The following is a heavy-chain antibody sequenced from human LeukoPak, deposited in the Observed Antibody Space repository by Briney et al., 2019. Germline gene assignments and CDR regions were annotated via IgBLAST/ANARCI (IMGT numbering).Heavy chain of an antibody. D-gene: IGHD5-18*01. CDR3: AREGDSALDTNWFDP. V-gene: IGHV1-2*02. Sequence: ASVKVSCKATGYTFTGNYIHWVRQAPGQGLEWMGWINPNTGGTEYAQKFQNRVTMTRDTSINPAYLELSRLKSDDTAVYYCAREGDSALDTNWFDPWGQGTLVTVSS. CDR1: GYTFTGNY. CDR2: INPNTGGT. J-gene: IGHJ5*02.